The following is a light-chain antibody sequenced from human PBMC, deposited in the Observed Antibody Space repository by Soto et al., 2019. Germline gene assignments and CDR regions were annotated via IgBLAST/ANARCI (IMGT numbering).Light chain of an antibody. J-gene: IGKJ1*01. CDR2: DAS. V-gene: IGKV3-11*01. CDR3: QQRSNWPT. Sequence: EIGMTQSPSTLSVSPGERATLSCRASQSVSSYLAWYQQKPGQAPRLLIYDASNRATGIPARFSGSGSGTDFTLTISSLEPEDFAVYYCQQRSNWPTFGQGTKVDIK. CDR1: QSVSSY.